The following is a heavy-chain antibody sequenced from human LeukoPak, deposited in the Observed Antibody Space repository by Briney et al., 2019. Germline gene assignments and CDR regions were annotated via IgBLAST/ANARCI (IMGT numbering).Heavy chain of an antibody. CDR2: IYYSGST. J-gene: IGHJ6*03. CDR3: ARVEEGYGSGRRENYYYYYMDV. CDR1: GGSISSYY. D-gene: IGHD3-10*01. V-gene: IGHV4-59*01. Sequence: PSETLSLTCTVSGGSISSYYWSWIRQPPGKGLEWIGDIYYSGSTSYNPSLKSRVTISVDTSKKQFSLKLSSVTAADTAVYYCARVEEGYGSGRRENYYYYYMDVWGKGTTVTISS.